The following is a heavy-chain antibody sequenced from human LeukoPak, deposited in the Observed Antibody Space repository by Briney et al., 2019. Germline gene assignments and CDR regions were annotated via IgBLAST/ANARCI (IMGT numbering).Heavy chain of an antibody. J-gene: IGHJ4*02. Sequence: ASVKVSCKASGYTFTSYAMHWVRQAPGQRLEWMGWINAGNGNTKYSQKFQGRVTITRDTSASTAYMELSSLRSEDTAVYYCARVGSGSYGRVYWGQGTLVTVSS. D-gene: IGHD1-26*01. CDR2: INAGNGNT. CDR3: ARVGSGSYGRVY. V-gene: IGHV1-3*01. CDR1: GYTFTSYA.